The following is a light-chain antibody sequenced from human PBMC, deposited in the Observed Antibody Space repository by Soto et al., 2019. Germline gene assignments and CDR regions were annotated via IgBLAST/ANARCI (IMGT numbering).Light chain of an antibody. CDR3: QQYYHVPVT. J-gene: IGKJ5*01. Sequence: DIVMTQSPDSLSVSLGERATFSCKSSQTLLYNSNNKNYLAWFQQKPGQAPKLLIYWASTRNSGVPDRFSGSGSGTDFTLTISNLQAEDVATYYCQQYYHVPVTFGQGTRLE. CDR2: WAS. CDR1: QTLLYNSNNKNY. V-gene: IGKV4-1*01.